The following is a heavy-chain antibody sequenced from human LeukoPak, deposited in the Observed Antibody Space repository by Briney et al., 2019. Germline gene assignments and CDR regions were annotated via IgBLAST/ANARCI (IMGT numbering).Heavy chain of an antibody. V-gene: IGHV4-34*01. CDR1: GGSFSGYY. CDR2: INHSGST. J-gene: IGHJ4*02. D-gene: IGHD3-16*01. CDR3: ARGEYYDYGYFDY. Sequence: SETLSLTCAVYGGSFSGYYWSWIRQPPGKGLEWIGEINHSGSTNYNPSLKSRVTISVDTSKNQFSPKLSSVTAADTAVYYCARGEYYDYGYFDYWGQGTLVTVSS.